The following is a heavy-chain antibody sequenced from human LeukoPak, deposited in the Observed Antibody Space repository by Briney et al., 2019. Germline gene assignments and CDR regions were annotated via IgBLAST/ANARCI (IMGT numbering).Heavy chain of an antibody. V-gene: IGHV3-21*05. J-gene: IGHJ2*01. CDR1: GFTFSSYA. Sequence: GGSLRLSCAASGFTFSSYAMNWVRQAPGKGLEWVSYISSSSSYTNYADSVKGRFTISRDNAKNSLYLQMNSLRAEDTAVYYCARSRYCSSTSCPDWYFGLWGRGTLVTVSS. CDR3: ARSRYCSSTSCPDWYFGL. D-gene: IGHD2-2*01. CDR2: ISSSSSYT.